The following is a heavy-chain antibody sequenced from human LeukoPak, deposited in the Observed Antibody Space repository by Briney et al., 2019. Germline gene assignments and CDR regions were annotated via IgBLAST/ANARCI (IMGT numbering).Heavy chain of an antibody. V-gene: IGHV1-69*05. CDR1: GGTFSIYA. J-gene: IGHJ4*02. Sequence: GASVNVSFRAPGGTFSIYAISWGRQAPGQGRGGVGGIIPIFGTANYAQKFKGRVTITTDESTSTAYMELSSLRSEDTAVYYCARVASPNTYYYDSSGYYWGYFDYWGQGTLVTVSS. CDR2: IIPIFGTA. CDR3: ARVASPNTYYYDSSGYYWGYFDY. D-gene: IGHD3-22*01.